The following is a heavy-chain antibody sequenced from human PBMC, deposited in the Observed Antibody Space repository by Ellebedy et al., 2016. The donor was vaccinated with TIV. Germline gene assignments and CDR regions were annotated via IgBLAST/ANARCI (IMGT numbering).Heavy chain of an antibody. Sequence: GGSLRLSXAASGFTFSSYNMNWVRQAPGKGLEWVSYISSVLTIYYADSVKGRFTISRDNAKNSLYLQLNSLRDEDTAVYYCARDSPGWSAFDIWGQGKMVTVSS. CDR2: ISSVLTI. V-gene: IGHV3-48*02. CDR3: ARDSPGWSAFDI. J-gene: IGHJ3*02. CDR1: GFTFSSYN. D-gene: IGHD3-9*01.